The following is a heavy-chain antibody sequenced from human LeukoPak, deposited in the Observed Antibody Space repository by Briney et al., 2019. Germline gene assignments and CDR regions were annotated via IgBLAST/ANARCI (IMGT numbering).Heavy chain of an antibody. Sequence: SETLSLTCTVSGGSINSGSFYWNWIRQSAGKGLEWIGHIYTSGTTNCNPSLKSRVTISLDTSKNQFSLKLSSVTAADTAVYYCARPYSDSTYYFDNWGQGTLVTVSS. CDR2: IYTSGTT. CDR1: GGSINSGSFY. J-gene: IGHJ4*02. V-gene: IGHV4-61*09. D-gene: IGHD5-12*01. CDR3: ARPYSDSTYYFDN.